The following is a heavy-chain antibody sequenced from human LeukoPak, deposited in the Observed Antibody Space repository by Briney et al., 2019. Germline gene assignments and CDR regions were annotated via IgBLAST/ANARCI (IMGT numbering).Heavy chain of an antibody. Sequence: GGSLRLSCAASGFTFSSYGMHWVRQTPGKGLEWVALISFDGSIEYYVDSVKGRFTTSRDNSKNTLFLQMNSLRPEDTAVYYCAKDSDIAVAGSDDALDVWGQGTMVTVSS. CDR1: GFTFSSYG. D-gene: IGHD6-19*01. J-gene: IGHJ3*01. V-gene: IGHV3-30*18. CDR2: ISFDGSIE. CDR3: AKDSDIAVAGSDDALDV.